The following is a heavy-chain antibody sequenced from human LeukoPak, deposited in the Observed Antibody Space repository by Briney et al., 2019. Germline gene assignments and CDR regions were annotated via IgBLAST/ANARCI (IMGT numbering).Heavy chain of an antibody. CDR1: GGSLSSGSYY. Sequence: SETLSLTCTVSGGSLSSGSYYWGWLRQPAGTGLEWIGRIYTSGSTNYNPSLKSRVTISVDTSKNQFSLKRSSVTAAGTAGYCSARDRGYSGYDQGSKRDSSSWYFYYWGQGTLVTVSS. D-gene: IGHD5-12*01. J-gene: IGHJ4*02. V-gene: IGHV4-61*02. CDR3: ARDRGYSGYDQGSKRDSSSWYFYY. CDR2: IYTSGST.